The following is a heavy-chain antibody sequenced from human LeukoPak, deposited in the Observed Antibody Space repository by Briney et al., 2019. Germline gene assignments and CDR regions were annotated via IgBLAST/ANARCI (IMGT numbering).Heavy chain of an antibody. CDR2: FYYSGST. V-gene: IGHV4-39*07. Sequence: PSETLSLTCTVSGASISSRSYYWGWIRQPPGKGLEWIGSFYYSGSTYYNPSLKSRVTISVDTSKNQFSLKLRSVTAADTAVYYCAREFQGSWYSTNYYYYMDVWGKGTTVTVSS. CDR3: AREFQGSWYSTNYYYYMDV. J-gene: IGHJ6*03. D-gene: IGHD6-13*01. CDR1: GASISSRSYY.